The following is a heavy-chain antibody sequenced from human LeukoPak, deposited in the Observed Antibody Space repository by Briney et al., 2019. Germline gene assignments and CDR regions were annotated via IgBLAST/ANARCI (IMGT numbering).Heavy chain of an antibody. V-gene: IGHV3-20*04. D-gene: IGHD6-13*01. J-gene: IGHJ3*02. CDR1: GFTFDDYG. CDR2: INWNGGST. CDR3: ARVGPSSSWRDAFDI. Sequence: GGSLRLSCAASGFTFDDYGMSWVRQAPGKGLEWVSGINWNGGSTGYADSVKGRFTISRDNAKNSLYLQMNSLRAEDTALYYCARVGPSSSWRDAFDIWGQGTMVTVSS.